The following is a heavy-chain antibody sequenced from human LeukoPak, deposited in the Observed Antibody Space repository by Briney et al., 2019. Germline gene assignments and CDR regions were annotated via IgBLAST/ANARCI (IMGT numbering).Heavy chain of an antibody. D-gene: IGHD1-26*01. CDR1: GFTFSSYG. J-gene: IGHJ5*02. Sequence: RPGRSLRLSCAASGFTFSSYGMHWVRQAPRKGLDWVAVIWYDGSNKYYADSVKGRFTISRDNSKNTLYLQMNSLRAEDTAVYYCAKDRDRVGATEGWFDPWGQGTLVTVSS. CDR2: IWYDGSNK. CDR3: AKDRDRVGATEGWFDP. V-gene: IGHV3-33*06.